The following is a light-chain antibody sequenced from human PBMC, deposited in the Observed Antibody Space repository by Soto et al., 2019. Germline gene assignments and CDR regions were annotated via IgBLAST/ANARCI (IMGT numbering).Light chain of an antibody. CDR3: SSYTSSSTLYX. CDR2: EVS. J-gene: IGLJ1*01. Sequence: QSALTQPASVSGSPGQSITISCTGTSSDVGGYIYVSWYQQHPGKAPKLMIYEVSNRPSGVSNRFSGSKSGNTASLTISGLQAEDEADYYCSSYTSSSTLYXFGTGTKVTV. V-gene: IGLV2-14*01. CDR1: SSDVGGYIY.